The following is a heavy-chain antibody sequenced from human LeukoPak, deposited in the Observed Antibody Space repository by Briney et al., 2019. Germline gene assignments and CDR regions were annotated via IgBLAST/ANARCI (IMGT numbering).Heavy chain of an antibody. CDR1: GFTFSSYS. V-gene: IGHV3-48*01. D-gene: IGHD3-22*01. Sequence: GGSLRLSCAASGFTFSSYSLSWVRQAPRKGLEWVSYISSSSTTIYYADSVKGRFTISRDNSQNTLYLQMNSLRPEDTAVYYCTRLLYYYDSTIYQRYFDYWGQGTLVTVSS. CDR2: ISSSSTTI. J-gene: IGHJ4*02. CDR3: TRLLYYYDSTIYQRYFDY.